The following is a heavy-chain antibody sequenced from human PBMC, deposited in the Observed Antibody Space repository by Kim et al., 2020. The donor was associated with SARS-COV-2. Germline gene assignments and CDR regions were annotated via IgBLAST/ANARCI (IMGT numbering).Heavy chain of an antibody. CDR3: ARDTGITGTRLTYYYYG. J-gene: IGHJ6*01. D-gene: IGHD1-7*01. V-gene: IGHV4-61*01. CDR2: IYYSGST. CDR1: GGSVSSGSYY. Sequence: SETLSLTCTVSGGSVSSGSYYWSWIRQPPGKGLEWIGYIYYSGSTNYNPSLKSRVTISVDTSKNQFSLKLSSVTAADTAVYYCARDTGITGTRLTYYYYG.